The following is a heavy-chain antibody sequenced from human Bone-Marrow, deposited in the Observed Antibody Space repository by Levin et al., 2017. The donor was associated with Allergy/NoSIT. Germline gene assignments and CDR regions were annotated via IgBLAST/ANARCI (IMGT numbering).Heavy chain of an antibody. CDR2: IRSKAYGGTT. J-gene: IGHJ4*02. V-gene: IGHV3-49*03. Sequence: GESLKISCTASGFTFGDYAMSWFRQAPGKGLEWVGFIRSKAYGGTTEYAASVKGRFTISRDDSKSIAYLQMNSLKTEDTAVYYCTRPGVVVVAAGPFDYWGQGTLVTVSS. CDR3: TRPGVVVVAAGPFDY. CDR1: GFTFGDYA. D-gene: IGHD2-15*01.